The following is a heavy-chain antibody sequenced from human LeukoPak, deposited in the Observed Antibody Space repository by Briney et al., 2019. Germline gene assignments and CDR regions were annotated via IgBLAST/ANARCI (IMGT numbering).Heavy chain of an antibody. CDR1: GGSISSSNW. D-gene: IGHD3-9*01. CDR2: IYHSGST. Sequence: SETLSLTCTVSGGSISSSNWWSWVRQPPGKGLEWIGEIYHSGSTNYNPPLKSRVTISVDKSKNQFSLKLSSVTAADTAVYYCARGNILTGRHSFDYWGQGTLVSVSS. V-gene: IGHV4-4*02. J-gene: IGHJ4*02. CDR3: ARGNILTGRHSFDY.